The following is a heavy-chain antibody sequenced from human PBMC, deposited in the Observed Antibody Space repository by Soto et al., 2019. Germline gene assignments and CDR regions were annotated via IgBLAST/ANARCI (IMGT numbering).Heavy chain of an antibody. CDR1: GGSIKIDAYN. CDR3: TRNPFDYVDYGGVPGGAFHI. CDR2: THYDGTT. V-gene: IGHV4-31*03. J-gene: IGHJ3*02. D-gene: IGHD4-17*01. Sequence: QVQLQESGPGLVQPSQTLSLTCTVSGGSIKIDAYNWNWVRQHPGKGLEWLGYTHYDGTTYYNPSLKGRISISPDASETQFSLKLTSVTAADTAVYYCTRNPFDYVDYGGVPGGAFHIWGQGAMVTVSS.